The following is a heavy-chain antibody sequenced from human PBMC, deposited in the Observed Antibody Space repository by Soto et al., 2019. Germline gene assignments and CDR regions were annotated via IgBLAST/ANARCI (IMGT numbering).Heavy chain of an antibody. CDR1: GFTFSSYS. CDR3: AREGGSIVVVVAATPNAFDI. J-gene: IGHJ3*02. CDR2: ISSSSSTI. V-gene: IGHV3-48*01. Sequence: GGSLRLSCAASGFTFSSYSMNWVRQAPGKGLEWVSYISSSSSTIYYADSVKGRFTISRDNAKNSLYLQMNSLRAEDTAVYYCAREGGSIVVVVAATPNAFDIWGQGTMVTVSS. D-gene: IGHD2-15*01.